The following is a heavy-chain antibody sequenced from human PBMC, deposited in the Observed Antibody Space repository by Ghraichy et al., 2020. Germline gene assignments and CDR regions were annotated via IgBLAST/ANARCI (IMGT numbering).Heavy chain of an antibody. CDR1: GYNFPASY. CDR2: MNGNTGGT. D-gene: IGHD1-26*01. CDR3: AKFNSGSYSDY. Sequence: ASVKVSCKTSGYNFPASYMNWVRQAPGQGLEWMGWMNGNTGGTNYEEKFKGRVTMTGDMSISTAYMELRMLRSDDTAVYFCAKFNSGSYSDYWGQGTLVTVSS. V-gene: IGHV1-2*02. J-gene: IGHJ4*02.